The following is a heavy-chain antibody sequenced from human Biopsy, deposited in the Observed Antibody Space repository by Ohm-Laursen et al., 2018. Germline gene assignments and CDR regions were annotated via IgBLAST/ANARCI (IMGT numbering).Heavy chain of an antibody. CDR1: GGTFSNYG. D-gene: IGHD3-22*01. CDR3: ATDMGGREIPNYYAFDL. CDR2: NIPILGTG. Sequence: SVKVSCKAPGGTFSNYGVNWVRQAPGQGLEWLGGNIPILGTGNYAQKFQDRVTVAADTSTSTATMELRSLRSDDTAVYFCATDMGGREIPNYYAFDLWGQGTKVTVSS. J-gene: IGHJ3*01. V-gene: IGHV1-69*06.